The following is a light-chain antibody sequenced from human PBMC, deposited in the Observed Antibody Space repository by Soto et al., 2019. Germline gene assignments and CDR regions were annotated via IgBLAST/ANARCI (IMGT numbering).Light chain of an antibody. CDR2: DVS. V-gene: IGLV2-14*01. J-gene: IGLJ2*01. CDR1: SSDVGGYNY. Sequence: QSALTQPASVSGSPGQSITISCTGTSSDVGGYNYVSWYQQHPGKAPKLMIYDVSNRPSGVSNRFSGSKSGNTASLTISGLQAEDEAAYYCTSYSSSSTLLFGGGTQVTVL. CDR3: TSYSSSSTLL.